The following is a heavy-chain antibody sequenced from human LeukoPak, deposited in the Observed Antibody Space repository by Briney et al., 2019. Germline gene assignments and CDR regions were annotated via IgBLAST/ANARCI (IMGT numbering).Heavy chain of an antibody. V-gene: IGHV4-59*12. CDR1: GGSMSSYY. CDR2: IYYSGST. Sequence: SETLSLTCTVSGGSMSSYYWSWIRQPPGKGLEWIGYIYYSGSTNYNPSLKSRVTISVDTSKNQFTLKLSSVTAADTAVYYCATTGPLVGSDYYFDYWGQGTLVTVSS. D-gene: IGHD5-12*01. J-gene: IGHJ4*02. CDR3: ATTGPLVGSDYYFDY.